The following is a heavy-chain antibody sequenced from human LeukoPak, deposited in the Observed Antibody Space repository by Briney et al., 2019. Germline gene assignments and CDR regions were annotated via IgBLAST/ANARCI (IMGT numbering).Heavy chain of an antibody. D-gene: IGHD3-22*01. Sequence: GRSLRLSCSSSGFPFNEYIMHWVRQTPDRGLEWVSLLWYDGTKTYSADSVKGRFTISRDNYKNSLYLQMSSLRAEDTAVYYCARGRPHYDSNGHFPDFDYWGQGTLVTVSS. J-gene: IGHJ4*02. CDR2: LWYDGTKT. CDR3: ARGRPHYDSNGHFPDFDY. CDR1: GFPFNEYI. V-gene: IGHV3-33*01.